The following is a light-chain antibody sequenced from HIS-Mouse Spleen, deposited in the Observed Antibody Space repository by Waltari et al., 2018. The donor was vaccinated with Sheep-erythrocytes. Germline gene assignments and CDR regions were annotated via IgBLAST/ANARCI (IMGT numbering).Light chain of an antibody. J-gene: IGKJ2*01. V-gene: IGKV2-28*01. Sequence: DIVMTQSPLSLPVTPGETASISCSSRQGLLHSNGYNYLDRYLQKPGQSPQLLIYLGANRASGVPDRFSGSGSGTDFTLKISRVEAEDVGVYYCMQALQTPYTFGQGTKLEIK. CDR3: MQALQTPYT. CDR2: LGA. CDR1: QGLLHSNGYNY.